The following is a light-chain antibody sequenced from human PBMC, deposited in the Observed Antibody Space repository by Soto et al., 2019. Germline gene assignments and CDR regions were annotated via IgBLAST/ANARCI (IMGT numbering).Light chain of an antibody. Sequence: QSALTQPASVSGTPGQSITIACTGTSSDVGGYSFVSWYQQHPGKAPKLMIYDVTIRPSGVSSRFSGSKSGNTASLTISGLQAEDEADYYCSSYTSSSTLVFGTGTKVTVL. CDR2: DVT. V-gene: IGLV2-14*01. CDR1: SSDVGGYSF. CDR3: SSYTSSSTLV. J-gene: IGLJ1*01.